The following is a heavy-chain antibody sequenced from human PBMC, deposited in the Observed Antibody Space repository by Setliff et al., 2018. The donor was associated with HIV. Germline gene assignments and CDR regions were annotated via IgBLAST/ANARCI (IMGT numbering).Heavy chain of an antibody. CDR3: TRDLPLIVSSGRGNR. D-gene: IGHD1-26*01. Sequence: GGSLRLSCAASGVSFSDYYMTWILQAPGKGLEWVSYINTWDTTITYAHPVQGRFTINRDNAKNSLYLQMNSLTADDTAVYYCTRDLPLIVSSGRGNRWGQGTLVTVSS. CDR1: GVSFSDYY. V-gene: IGHV3-11*04. J-gene: IGHJ5*02. CDR2: INTWDTTI.